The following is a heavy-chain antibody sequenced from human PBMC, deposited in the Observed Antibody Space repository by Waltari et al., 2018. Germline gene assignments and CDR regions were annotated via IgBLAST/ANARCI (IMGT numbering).Heavy chain of an antibody. CDR1: GFLFGSYG. V-gene: IGHV3-30-3*01. Sequence: QLVESGGDVVPHGGSVGMSGSALGFLFGSYGVARVRQAPGKGLEWVAVTSYNGATRYYGESVKGRFTISRDNSNNTLDLQMDSLRSDDTGIYFCARDRDFGASGPYYFAFWGRGTLVTVSS. CDR2: TSYNGATR. CDR3: ARDRDFGASGPYYFAF. J-gene: IGHJ4*02. D-gene: IGHD3-16*01.